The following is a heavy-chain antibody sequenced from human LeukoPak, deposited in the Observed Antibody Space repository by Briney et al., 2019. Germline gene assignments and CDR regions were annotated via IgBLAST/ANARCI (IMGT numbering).Heavy chain of an antibody. V-gene: IGHV3-21*01. CDR1: GFTFSSYS. D-gene: IGHD2-2*01. Sequence: PGGSLRLSCAASGFTFSSYSMNWVRQAPGKGLEWVSSISSSSSYIYYADSVKGRFTISRDNAMNSLYLQMNSLRAEDTAVYYCARDRRYCSSTSCHIYYYYGMDVWGQGTTVTVSS. CDR2: ISSSSSYI. J-gene: IGHJ6*02. CDR3: ARDRRYCSSTSCHIYYYYGMDV.